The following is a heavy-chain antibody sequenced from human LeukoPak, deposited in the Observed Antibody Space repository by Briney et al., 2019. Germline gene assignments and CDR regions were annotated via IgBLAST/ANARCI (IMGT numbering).Heavy chain of an antibody. J-gene: IGHJ4*02. CDR2: IYSGDNT. CDR1: GFTVSNNY. CDR3: AGRRVLDASFDY. D-gene: IGHD3-16*01. Sequence: GGSLRLXCAASGFTVSNNYMSWVRQAPGKGLEWVSVIYSGDNTYYVESVKGRFTISRDNSKNTLFLQMNRLRAEDTAVYYCAGRRVLDASFDYWGQGTLVTVSS. V-gene: IGHV3-66*02.